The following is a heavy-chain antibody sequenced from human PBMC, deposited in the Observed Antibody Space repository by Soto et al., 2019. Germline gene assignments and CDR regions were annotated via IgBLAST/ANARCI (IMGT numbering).Heavy chain of an antibody. V-gene: IGHV3-7*01. CDR1: GFTFSTYW. Sequence: GGSLRLSCAASGFTFSTYWMSWARQAPGKGLEWVAHINQDGSTNYHVDSVKGRFTISRDNARNSLYLQMNSLRAEDTAVYYCARDKSGSLDNWAPGTLVTVS. J-gene: IGHJ4*02. CDR3: ARDKSGSLDN. D-gene: IGHD3-10*01. CDR2: INQDGSTN.